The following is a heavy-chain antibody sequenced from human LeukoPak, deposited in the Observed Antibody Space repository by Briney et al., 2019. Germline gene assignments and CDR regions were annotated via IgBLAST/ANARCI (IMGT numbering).Heavy chain of an antibody. D-gene: IGHD3-3*01. CDR3: AKGGNYDFWSGYLSPEY. J-gene: IGHJ4*02. Sequence: GGSLRLSCAASGFTFSSYGMHWVRQAPGKGLEWVAVISYDGSNKYYADSVKGRFTISRDNSKNTLYLQMNSLRAEDTAVYYCAKGGNYDFWSGYLSPEYWGQGTLVTVSS. CDR2: ISYDGSNK. V-gene: IGHV3-30*18. CDR1: GFTFSSYG.